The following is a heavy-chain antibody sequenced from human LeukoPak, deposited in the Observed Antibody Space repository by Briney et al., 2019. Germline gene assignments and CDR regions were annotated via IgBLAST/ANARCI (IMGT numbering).Heavy chain of an antibody. D-gene: IGHD3-10*01. CDR1: GFTFSYYY. CDR2: ISSSSSYT. V-gene: IGHV3-11*05. J-gene: IGHJ4*02. CDR3: ARDGGFGELFFDY. Sequence: PGGSLRLSCAASGFTFSYYYMSWIRQAPAKGLEWVSYISSSSSYTNYADSVKGRFTISRDNAKTSLYLQLNSLRAEDTAVYYCARDGGFGELFFDYWGQGTLVTVSS.